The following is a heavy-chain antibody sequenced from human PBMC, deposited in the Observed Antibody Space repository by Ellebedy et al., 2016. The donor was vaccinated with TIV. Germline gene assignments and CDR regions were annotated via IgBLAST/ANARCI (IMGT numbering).Heavy chain of an antibody. D-gene: IGHD2-15*01. V-gene: IGHV3-23*01. CDR3: AKFLGFCSGATCVIDD. Sequence: PGGSLRLSCAASGFTFRSYAMSWVRPAPGQGLEWVSALSGNGGHTLYADSVKGRFTISRDNSKNTLYLQMNSLRAEDTAVYYCAKFLGFCSGATCVIDDWGQGTLVTVSS. CDR2: LSGNGGHT. CDR1: GFTFRSYA. J-gene: IGHJ4*02.